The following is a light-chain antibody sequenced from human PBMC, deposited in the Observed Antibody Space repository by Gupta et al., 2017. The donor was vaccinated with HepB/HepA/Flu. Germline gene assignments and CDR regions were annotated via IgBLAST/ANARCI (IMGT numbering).Light chain of an antibody. CDR3: QQGLETPIT. CDR2: STS. J-gene: IGKJ5*01. Sequence: IQMTQSPSSLSASVGDKVTITCRASQSITNYLNWYQHKPGKAPKLLIYSTSTVQNEVPSRFSGSGSGTEFTLTISSLQPEDFATYYCQQGLETPITCGQGTRLEIK. V-gene: IGKV1-39*01. CDR1: QSITNY.